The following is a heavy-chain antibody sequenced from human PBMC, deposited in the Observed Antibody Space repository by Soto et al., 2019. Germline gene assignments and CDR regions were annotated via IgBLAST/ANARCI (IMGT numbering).Heavy chain of an antibody. D-gene: IGHD6-13*01. CDR1: GFIFSDYA. V-gene: IGHV3-30*18. Sequence: QVQLVESGGGVVQPGTSLRLSCAASGFIFSDYAMHWVRQAPGKGLEWVAVISYDGTYKYYADSVKGRFTTSRDNSKNPLFLQLNSLTTEDTAAYYCAKDRKWQQLPPGGMDVWGQGTTVTVSS. CDR2: ISYDGTYK. CDR3: AKDRKWQQLPPGGMDV. J-gene: IGHJ6*02.